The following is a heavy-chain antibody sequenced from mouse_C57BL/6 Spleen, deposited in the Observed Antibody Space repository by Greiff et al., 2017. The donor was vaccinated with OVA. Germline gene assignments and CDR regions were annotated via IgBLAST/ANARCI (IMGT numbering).Heavy chain of an antibody. Sequence: QVHVKQSGAELVKPGASVKLSCKASGYTFTSYWMQWVKQRPGQGLEWIGEIDPSDSSTNYNQKFKGKATLTVDTSSSTAYMQLSSLTSEDSAVYYCAGPDTVVAGSPAYWYLDDWGTGTTVTVSS. J-gene: IGHJ1*03. CDR2: IDPSDSST. CDR1: GYTFTSYW. V-gene: IGHV1-50*01. D-gene: IGHD1-1*01. CDR3: AGPDTVVAGSPAYWYLDD.